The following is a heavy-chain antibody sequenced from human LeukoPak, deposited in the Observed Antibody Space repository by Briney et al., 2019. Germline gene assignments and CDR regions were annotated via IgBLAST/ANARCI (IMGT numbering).Heavy chain of an antibody. J-gene: IGHJ4*02. Sequence: AAVKVSCKASGYTFTGYYMHWVRQAPGQGLEWMGWINPNSGGTNYAQKFQGRVTMTRDTSISTAYMELSRLRSDDTAVYYCARNPSTTGRKDYWGQGTLVTVSS. CDR2: INPNSGGT. CDR1: GYTFTGYY. V-gene: IGHV1-2*02. CDR3: ARNPSTTGRKDY. D-gene: IGHD1-1*01.